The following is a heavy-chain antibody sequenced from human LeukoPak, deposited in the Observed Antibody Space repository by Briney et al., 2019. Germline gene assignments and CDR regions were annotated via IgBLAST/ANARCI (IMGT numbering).Heavy chain of an antibody. V-gene: IGHV5-51*01. CDR1: GYSFTNYW. CDR2: IYPGDSGI. CDR3: ARQGPGDYYFDY. J-gene: IGHJ4*02. Sequence: GESLKISCKGSGYSFTNYWIGWVRQMPGKGLEWMGIIYPGDSGIRHSPSFQGQVTMSADKSISIAYLQWSSLKASDTAMYYCARQGPGDYYFDYWGQGTLVTVSS. D-gene: IGHD1-26*01.